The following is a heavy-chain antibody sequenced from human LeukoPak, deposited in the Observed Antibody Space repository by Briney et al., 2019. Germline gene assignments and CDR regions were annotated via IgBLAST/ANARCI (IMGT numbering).Heavy chain of an antibody. CDR2: IYYSGST. J-gene: IGHJ5*02. CDR3: ARPVAGPYGWFDP. Sequence: PSETLSLTCTVSGGSISSSSYYWGWIRQPPGKGLEWTGSIYYSGSTYYNPSLKSRVTISVDTSKNQSSLKLSSVTAADTAVYYCARPVAGPYGWFDPWGQGTLVTVSS. V-gene: IGHV4-39*01. CDR1: GGSISSSSYY. D-gene: IGHD6-19*01.